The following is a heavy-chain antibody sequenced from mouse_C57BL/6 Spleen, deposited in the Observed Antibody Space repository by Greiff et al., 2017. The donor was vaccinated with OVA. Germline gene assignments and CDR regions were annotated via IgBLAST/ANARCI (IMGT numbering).Heavy chain of an antibody. CDR3: ARKGDDYDYAMDY. J-gene: IGHJ4*01. Sequence: VQLQQSGPVLVKPGASVKMSCKASGYTFTDYYMNWVKQSHGKSLEWIGVINPYNGGTSYNQKFKGKATLTVDKSSSTAYMELNSLTSEDSAVYYCARKGDDYDYAMDYWGQGTSVTVSS. D-gene: IGHD2-4*01. CDR2: INPYNGGT. V-gene: IGHV1-19*01. CDR1: GYTFTDYY.